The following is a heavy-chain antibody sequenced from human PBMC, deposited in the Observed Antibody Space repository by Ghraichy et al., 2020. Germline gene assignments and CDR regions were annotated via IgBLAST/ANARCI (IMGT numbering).Heavy chain of an antibody. CDR2: IYDSGST. V-gene: IGHV4-59*01. CDR3: ARIVIPGRLLDADY. CDR1: GAFISSYY. J-gene: IGHJ4*02. Sequence: SETLSLTCSVSGAFISSYYLTWIRQPPGKGLEWIGNIYDSGSTHYNPSLMRRVTISIDTSKSQFSLKLRSVTAADTAVYYCARIVIPGRLLDADYWGQGTRVTVSS. D-gene: IGHD2-21*01.